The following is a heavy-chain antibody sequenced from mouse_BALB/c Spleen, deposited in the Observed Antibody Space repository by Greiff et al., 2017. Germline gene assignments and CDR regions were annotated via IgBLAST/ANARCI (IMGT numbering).Heavy chain of an antibody. J-gene: IGHJ2*01. CDR2: IYPGNVNT. Sequence: QVQLQQSGPELVKPGASVRISCKASGYTFTSYYIHWVKQRPGQGLEWIGWIYPGNVNTKYNEKFKGKATLTADKSSSTAYMQLSSLTSEDSAVYFCARGSYGIFDYWGQGTTLTVSS. V-gene: IGHV1S56*01. D-gene: IGHD2-1*01. CDR3: ARGSYGIFDY. CDR1: GYTFTSYY.